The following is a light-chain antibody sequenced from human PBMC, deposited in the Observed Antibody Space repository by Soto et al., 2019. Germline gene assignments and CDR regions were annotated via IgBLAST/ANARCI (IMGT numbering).Light chain of an antibody. CDR3: SSYTISSTVV. CDR2: DVN. V-gene: IGLV2-14*03. CDR1: SSDVGGYNY. J-gene: IGLJ2*01. Sequence: QSVLTQPASVSGSPGQSITISCTGTSSDVGGYNYVSWYQQHPGKAPKLMIYDVNQRPSGVSNRFSGSKSGNTASLTIPGLQADDEADYYCSSYTISSTVVFGGGTKLTVL.